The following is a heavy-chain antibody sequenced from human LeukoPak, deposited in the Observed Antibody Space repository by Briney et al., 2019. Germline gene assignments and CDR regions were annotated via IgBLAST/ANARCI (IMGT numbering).Heavy chain of an antibody. Sequence: PGGSLRLSCAASGFTVSSNYMSWVRQAPGKGLEWVSVIYSGGSTYYADSVEGRFTISRDNSKNTLYLQMNSLRAEDTAVYYCARDDPIVGQNHAFDIWGQGTMVTVSS. CDR3: ARDDPIVGQNHAFDI. CDR1: GFTVSSNY. V-gene: IGHV3-66*02. CDR2: IYSGGST. D-gene: IGHD1-26*01. J-gene: IGHJ3*02.